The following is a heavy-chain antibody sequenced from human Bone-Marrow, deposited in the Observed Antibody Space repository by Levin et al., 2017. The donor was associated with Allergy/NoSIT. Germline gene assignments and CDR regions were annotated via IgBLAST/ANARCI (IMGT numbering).Heavy chain of an antibody. CDR1: GGSISSSSYY. J-gene: IGHJ4*02. CDR2: IYYSGST. D-gene: IGHD4-17*01. CDR3: ARVNLGAVTTDFDY. Sequence: SETLSLTCTVSGGSISSSSYYWGWIRQPPGKGLEWIGSIYYSGSTYYNPSLKSRVTISVDTSKNQFSLKLSSVTAADTAVYYCARVNLGAVTTDFDYWGQGTLVTVSS. V-gene: IGHV4-39*07.